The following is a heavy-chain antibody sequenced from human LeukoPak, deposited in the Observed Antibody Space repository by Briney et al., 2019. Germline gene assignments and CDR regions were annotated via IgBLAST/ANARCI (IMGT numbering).Heavy chain of an antibody. V-gene: IGHV1-69*05. CDR3: ATRSADYGGLDGIGAFDI. CDR1: GGTFSSYA. CDR2: IIPIFGTA. Sequence: SVKVSCKASGGTFSSYAISWVRQAPGQGLEWMGGIIPIFGTANYAQKFQGRVTITTDESTSTAYMELSSLRSEDTAVYYCATRSADYGGLDGIGAFDIWGQGTMVTVSS. D-gene: IGHD4-23*01. J-gene: IGHJ3*02.